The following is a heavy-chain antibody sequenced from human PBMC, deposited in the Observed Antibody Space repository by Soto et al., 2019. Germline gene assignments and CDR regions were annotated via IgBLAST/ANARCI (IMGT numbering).Heavy chain of an antibody. CDR1: GYTFTSYA. V-gene: IGHV1-3*01. J-gene: IGHJ5*02. D-gene: IGHD6-6*01. CDR3: ARDSIAARLGLGGWFDP. Sequence: QVQLVQSGAEVKKPGASVKVSCKASGYTFTSYAMHWVRQAPGQRLEWMGWINAGNGNTKYSQKFQGRVTITRDTSASKAYMELSSLRSEDTAVYYCARDSIAARLGLGGWFDPWGQGTLVTVSS. CDR2: INAGNGNT.